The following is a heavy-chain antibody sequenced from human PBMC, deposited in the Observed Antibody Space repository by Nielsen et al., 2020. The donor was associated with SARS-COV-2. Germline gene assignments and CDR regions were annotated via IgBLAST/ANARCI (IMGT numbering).Heavy chain of an antibody. CDR3: ARGEWAIVVVPAVNIGVDY. CDR2: ISYDGSNK. D-gene: IGHD2-2*01. Sequence: VRQAPGKGLEWVAVISYDGSNKYYADSVKGRFTISRDNSKNTLYLQMSSLRSEDTAVYYCARGEWAIVVVPAVNIGVDYWGQGTLVTVSS. J-gene: IGHJ4*02. V-gene: IGHV3-30-3*01.